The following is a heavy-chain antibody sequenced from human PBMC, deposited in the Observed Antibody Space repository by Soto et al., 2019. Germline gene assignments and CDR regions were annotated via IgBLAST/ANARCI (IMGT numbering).Heavy chain of an antibody. D-gene: IGHD6-13*01. CDR1: GFTFSSYE. CDR3: ARDGIAASGFFDY. V-gene: IGHV3-48*03. Sequence: GGSLRLSCAASGFTFSSYEMNWVRQAPGKGLEWVSYISSSGSTIYYADSVKGRFTISRDNAKKSLYLQTNSLRAEDTAVYYCARDGIAASGFFDYWGQGTLVTVSS. CDR2: ISSSGSTI. J-gene: IGHJ4*02.